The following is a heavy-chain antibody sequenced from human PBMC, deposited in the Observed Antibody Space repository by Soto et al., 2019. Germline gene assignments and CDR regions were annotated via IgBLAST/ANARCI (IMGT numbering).Heavy chain of an antibody. J-gene: IGHJ4*02. CDR3: SRGLGYCSGGSCDGIDY. V-gene: IGHV3-13*01. Sequence: LSLTCAASGFTFSSYDMHWVRQATGKGLEWVSAVGTAGDTYYPGSVKGRFTISRENANNSLYLQMNSLRAGDTAVYYCSRGLGYCSGGSCDGIDYWGQGTLVTVSS. D-gene: IGHD2-15*01. CDR2: VGTAGDT. CDR1: GFTFSSYD.